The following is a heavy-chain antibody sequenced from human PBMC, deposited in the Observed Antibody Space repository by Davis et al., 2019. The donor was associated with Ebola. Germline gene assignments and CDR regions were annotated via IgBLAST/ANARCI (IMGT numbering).Heavy chain of an antibody. CDR2: IYHSGST. J-gene: IGHJ4*02. CDR3: ARVGPGIFLDY. CDR1: GGSISSYY. V-gene: IGHV4-38-2*02. Sequence: PSETLSLTCTVSGGSISSYYWGWIRQPPGKGLEWIGSIYHSGSTYYNPSLKSRVTISVDTSKNQFSLKLSSVTAADTAVYYCARVGPGIFLDYWGQGTLVTVSS. D-gene: IGHD3-3*01.